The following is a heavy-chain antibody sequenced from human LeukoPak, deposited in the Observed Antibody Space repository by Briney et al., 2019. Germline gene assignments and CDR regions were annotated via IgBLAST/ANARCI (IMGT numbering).Heavy chain of an antibody. Sequence: GGSLRLSCAASGFTFSSYAMSWVRQAPGKGPEWVGFIRRKANGGTTEYAASVKGRFTISRDDSKSIAYLQMNSLKTEDTAVYYCTSGLYYDSWSDLFDYWGPGTLVTVSS. CDR1: GFTFSSYA. D-gene: IGHD3-3*01. CDR2: IRRKANGGTT. J-gene: IGHJ4*02. V-gene: IGHV3-49*04. CDR3: TSGLYYDSWSDLFDY.